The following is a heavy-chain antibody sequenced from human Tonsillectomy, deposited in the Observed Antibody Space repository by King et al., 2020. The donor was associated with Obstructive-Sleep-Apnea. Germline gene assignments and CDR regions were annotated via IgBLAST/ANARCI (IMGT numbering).Heavy chain of an antibody. D-gene: IGHD3-16*01. CDR3: ARARGGSYYDY. CDR1: GYTFTTYY. V-gene: IGHV1-46*01. CDR2: INPSGGST. J-gene: IGHJ4*02. Sequence: QLVPSGAEVKKPGASVKVSCKASGYTFTTYYMHWVRQAPGQGLEWMGLINPSGGSTSYAQKFQGRVTMTRDTSTSTVYMELSSLRSEDTAVYYFARARGGSYYDYWGQGTLVTVSS.